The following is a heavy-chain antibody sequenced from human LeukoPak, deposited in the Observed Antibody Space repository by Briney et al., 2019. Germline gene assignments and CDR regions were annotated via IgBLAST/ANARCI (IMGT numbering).Heavy chain of an antibody. CDR2: ISSSSSYI. Sequence: GGSLRLSCAASGFTFSNYKMNWVHQTPGKGLEWVSSISSSSSYIYYADSVKGRFTISRDNANNSLFLHMNSLRAEDTALYFCARERLVTVAGSYFYYGMDVWGQGTTVTVSS. V-gene: IGHV3-21*01. CDR1: GFTFSNYK. D-gene: IGHD6-19*01. J-gene: IGHJ6*02. CDR3: ARERLVTVAGSYFYYGMDV.